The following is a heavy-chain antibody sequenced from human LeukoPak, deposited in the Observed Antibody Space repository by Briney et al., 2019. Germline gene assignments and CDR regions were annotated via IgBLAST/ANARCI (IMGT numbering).Heavy chain of an antibody. J-gene: IGHJ1*01. CDR3: ARGGWYPESFQH. D-gene: IGHD6-19*01. CDR1: GVSISSYY. Sequence: NTSETLSLSCTVSGVSISSYYWNWIRQPPGKGLEWIGYIYYSGSTNYNPSLKSRVTISVDTSKNQFSLKLSSVTAADPAVYYCARGGWYPESFQHWGQGALVTVSS. CDR2: IYYSGST. V-gene: IGHV4-59*01.